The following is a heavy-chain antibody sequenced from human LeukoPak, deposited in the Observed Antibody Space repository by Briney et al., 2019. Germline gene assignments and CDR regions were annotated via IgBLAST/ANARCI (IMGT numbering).Heavy chain of an antibody. V-gene: IGHV3-21*06. CDR3: VRDAYGDHFDY. D-gene: IGHD2-21*01. CDR2: LTRGGDNDI. J-gene: IGHJ4*02. Sequence: GGSLRLSCIASGFTLSAYTMNWVRQAPGKGLEWVSTLTRGGDNDIHYADSVKGRFTISRDNSKNSLYLQMNSLRADDTAVYYCVRDAYGDHFDYWGQGTLVTVSS. CDR1: GFTLSAYT.